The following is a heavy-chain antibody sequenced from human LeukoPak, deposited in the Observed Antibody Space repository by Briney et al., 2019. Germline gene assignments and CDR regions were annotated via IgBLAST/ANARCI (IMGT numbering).Heavy chain of an antibody. CDR3: AQKTPGIYPFDY. CDR2: SGTAVDT. V-gene: IGHV3-23*01. D-gene: IGHD6-13*01. Sequence: VRQAPGKGLEWVSASGTAVDTYYADSVKGRFTISRDSAKNTVYLHMSSLRVEDTAVYYCAQKTPGIYPFDYWGQGTLVTVSS. J-gene: IGHJ4*02.